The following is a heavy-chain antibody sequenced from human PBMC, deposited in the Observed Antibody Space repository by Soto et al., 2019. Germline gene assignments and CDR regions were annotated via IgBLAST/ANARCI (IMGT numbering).Heavy chain of an antibody. CDR1: GFTFSSYA. J-gene: IGHJ6*02. Sequence: EVQLLESGGGLVQPGGSLRLSCAASGFTFSSYAMSWVRQAPGKGLEWVSAISGSGGSTYYADSVKGRFTISRDNSKNTLYLLMNSLRAEDTAVYYCAKGWDYYYGMDVWGQGTTVTVSS. CDR3: AKGWDYYYGMDV. D-gene: IGHD6-19*01. V-gene: IGHV3-23*01. CDR2: ISGSGGST.